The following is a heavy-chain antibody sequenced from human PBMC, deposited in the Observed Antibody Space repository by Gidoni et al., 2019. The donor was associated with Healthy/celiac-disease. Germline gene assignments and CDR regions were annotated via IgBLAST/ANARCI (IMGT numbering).Heavy chain of an antibody. CDR1: GFTFSSYW. Sequence: EVQLVESGGGLVQPGGSLSLSCAASGFTFSSYWMSWVRQAPGKGLEWVANIKQDGSEIYYVDSVKGRFTISRDNAKNSLYLQMNSLRAEDTAVYYCARTYYDFWSGYYNPLDYYYYGMDVWGQGTTVTVSS. D-gene: IGHD3-3*01. J-gene: IGHJ6*02. CDR3: ARTYYDFWSGYYNPLDYYYYGMDV. CDR2: IKQDGSEI. V-gene: IGHV3-7*03.